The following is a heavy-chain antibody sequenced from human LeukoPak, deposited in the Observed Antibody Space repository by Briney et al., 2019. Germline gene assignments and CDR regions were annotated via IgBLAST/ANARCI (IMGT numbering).Heavy chain of an antibody. CDR3: ARVYYDFWSGYYYYYYYYMDV. V-gene: IGHV4-34*01. D-gene: IGHD3-3*01. J-gene: IGHJ6*03. CDR2: INHSGST. CDR1: GGSFSGYY. Sequence: SETLSLTCAVYGGSFSGYYWSWIRQPPGKGLEWIGEINHSGSTNYNPSIKSRVTISVDTSKNQFSLKLSSVTAADTAVYYCARVYYDFWSGYYYYYYYYMDVWGKGTTVTVSS.